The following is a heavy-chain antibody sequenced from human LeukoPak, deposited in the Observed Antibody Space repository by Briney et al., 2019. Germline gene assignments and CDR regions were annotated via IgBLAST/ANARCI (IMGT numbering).Heavy chain of an antibody. CDR2: LYHSDSI. CDR3: ARQHDSYHYYYVDV. J-gene: IGHJ6*03. Sequence: SETLSPTCAVSGYSISSGYYWIGIRQPPGKGLEWIGSLYHSDSIYYNPSLESRVTMSVDTSKNQFSLKLSFVTAADTAVYYCARQHDSYHYYYVDVWGKGTTVTVSS. V-gene: IGHV4-38-2*01. CDR1: GYSISSGYY. D-gene: IGHD6-13*01.